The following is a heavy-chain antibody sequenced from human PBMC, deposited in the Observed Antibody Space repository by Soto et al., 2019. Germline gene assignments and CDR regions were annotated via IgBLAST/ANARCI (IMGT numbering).Heavy chain of an antibody. CDR2: IYYSGST. D-gene: IGHD2-2*01. CDR1: GGSVSSSSYY. Sequence: SETLSLTCTVSGGSVSSSSYYWGWNRQPPGKGLEWIGCIYYSGSTYYNPSLQSRVTISVDTSKNQFSLKLSSVTAADTAVYYCARAVLPATAPFDYWGQGTLVNVSS. V-gene: IGHV4-39*07. J-gene: IGHJ4*02. CDR3: ARAVLPATAPFDY.